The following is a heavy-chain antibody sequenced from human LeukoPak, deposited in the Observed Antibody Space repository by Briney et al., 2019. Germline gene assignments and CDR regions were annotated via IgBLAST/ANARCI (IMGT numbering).Heavy chain of an antibody. V-gene: IGHV4-4*07. Sequence: SETLSLTCTVSGGSISSFYWSWIRQPAGKGLEWIGRIHTSGNTDYNPSLKSRVTMSIDTSKNQFSLKLRSVTAADTAVYFCAREGSMTSRPFVSNDYWGQGTLATVSS. CDR2: IHTSGNT. J-gene: IGHJ4*02. D-gene: IGHD6-6*01. CDR1: GGSISSFY. CDR3: AREGSMTSRPFVSNDY.